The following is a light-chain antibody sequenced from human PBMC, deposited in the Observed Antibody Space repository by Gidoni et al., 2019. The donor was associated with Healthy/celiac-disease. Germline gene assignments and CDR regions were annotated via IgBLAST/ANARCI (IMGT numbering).Light chain of an antibody. J-gene: IGKJ4*01. CDR1: QDVSSY. CDR2: DAS. V-gene: IGKV3-11*01. Sequence: EIVLTQSPATLSLSPGERATLSCRASQDVSSYLAWYQQKPGQAPRLLIYDASNRATGIPARFSGSGSGTDFTLTISSLEPEDFAVYYCQQRSNWPLTFXGXTKVEIK. CDR3: QQRSNWPLT.